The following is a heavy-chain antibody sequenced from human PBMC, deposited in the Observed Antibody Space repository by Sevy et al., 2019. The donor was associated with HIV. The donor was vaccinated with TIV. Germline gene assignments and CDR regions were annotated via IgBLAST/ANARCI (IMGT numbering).Heavy chain of an antibody. V-gene: IGHV3-74*01. CDR1: GFTFSSYW. J-gene: IGHJ6*02. CDR3: ARVSPVSYYGMDV. CDR2: INSDGSST. Sequence: GGSLRLSCAASGFTFSSYWMHWVRQAPGKGLVWVSRINSDGSSTSYADSVKGRFTISRDNAKNTLYLQMNSLRAEDTAVYYCARVSPVSYYGMDVWGQRTTVTVSS.